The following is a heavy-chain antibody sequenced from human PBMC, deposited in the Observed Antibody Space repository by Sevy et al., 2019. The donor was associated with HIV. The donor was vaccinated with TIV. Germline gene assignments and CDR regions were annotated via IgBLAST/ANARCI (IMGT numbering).Heavy chain of an antibody. CDR1: GGSISSSSYY. CDR3: ARRGVRGAAAGSQMDV. J-gene: IGHJ6*04. CDR2: ISYSGST. D-gene: IGHD6-13*01. Sequence: SETLSLTCTVSGGSISSSSYYWGWIRQPPGKGLEWIGTISYSGSTYYNPSLKSRVTISVDTSKNQFSLKLSSVTAADTAVSYCARRGVRGAAAGSQMDVWGKGTTVTVSS. V-gene: IGHV4-39*01.